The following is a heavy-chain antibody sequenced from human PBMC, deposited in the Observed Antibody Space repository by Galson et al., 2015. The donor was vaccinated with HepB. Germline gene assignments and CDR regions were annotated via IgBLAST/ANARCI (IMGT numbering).Heavy chain of an antibody. D-gene: IGHD3-9*01. CDR1: GFTFSSYS. CDR2: ISSSSSYI. Sequence: SLRLSCAASGFTFSSYSMNWVRQAPGKGLEWVSSISSSSSYIYYADSVKGRFTISRDNAKNSLYLQMNSLRAEDTAVYYCASSQTGSYAFDIWGQGTMVTVSS. V-gene: IGHV3-21*01. J-gene: IGHJ3*02. CDR3: ASSQTGSYAFDI.